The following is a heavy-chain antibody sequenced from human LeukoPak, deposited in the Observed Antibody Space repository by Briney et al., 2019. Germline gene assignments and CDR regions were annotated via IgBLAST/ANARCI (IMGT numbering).Heavy chain of an antibody. CDR2: ISGSGSST. Sequence: GGSLRLSCAASGFAFSSYPMSWVRQAPGQGLEWLSLISGSGSSTYYADSVKGRFTISRDNSKNTLYLQMNSLRAEDTAVFYCAIRAAVYGAFDFWGHGTMVTVSS. CDR3: AIRAAVYGAFDF. V-gene: IGHV3-23*01. J-gene: IGHJ3*01. D-gene: IGHD6-13*01. CDR1: GFAFSSYP.